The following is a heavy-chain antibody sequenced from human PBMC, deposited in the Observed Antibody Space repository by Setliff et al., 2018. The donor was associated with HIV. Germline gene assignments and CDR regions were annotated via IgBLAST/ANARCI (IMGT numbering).Heavy chain of an antibody. Sequence: KPSETLSLTCAVYGGSFSGYYWSWIRQPPGKGLKWIGEIIPSGSTNYNPSLKSRVTISVDTSKNQFSLKLSSVTAADTAVYYCARSTYYYGSGKGSGWGQGTLVTVSS. CDR3: ARSTYYYGSGKGSG. D-gene: IGHD3-10*01. CDR2: IIPSGST. CDR1: GGSFSGYY. V-gene: IGHV4-34*12. J-gene: IGHJ4*02.